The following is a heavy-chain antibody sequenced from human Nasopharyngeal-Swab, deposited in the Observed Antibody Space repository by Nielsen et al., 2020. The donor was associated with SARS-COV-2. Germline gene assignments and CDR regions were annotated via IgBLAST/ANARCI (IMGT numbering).Heavy chain of an antibody. CDR1: GGSISSYY. CDR2: IYYSGST. D-gene: IGHD3-3*01. V-gene: IGHV4-59*01. J-gene: IGHJ4*02. Sequence: SETLSLTCTVSGGSISSYYWSWIRQPPAKGLEWIGYIYYSGSTYYNPSLKSRVTISLDTSKNQFSLKLSSVTAADTAVYYCAGAGVGIFGVVTAFDYWGQGTLVTVSS. CDR3: AGAGVGIFGVVTAFDY.